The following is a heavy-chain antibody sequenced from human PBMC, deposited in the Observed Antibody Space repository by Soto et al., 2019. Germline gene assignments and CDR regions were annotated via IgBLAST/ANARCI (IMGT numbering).Heavy chain of an antibody. CDR2: IYHSGST. CDR3: ARDQLEGNWFDP. D-gene: IGHD1-1*01. CDR1: GYSISSSSYY. V-gene: IGHV4-39*07. Sequence: PSETLSLTCAVSGYSISSSSYYWGWIRQPPGKGLEWIGYIYHSGSTLYNPSLKSRVTISVDKSKNQFSLKLSSVTAADTAVYYCARDQLEGNWFDPWGQGTLVTVSS. J-gene: IGHJ5*02.